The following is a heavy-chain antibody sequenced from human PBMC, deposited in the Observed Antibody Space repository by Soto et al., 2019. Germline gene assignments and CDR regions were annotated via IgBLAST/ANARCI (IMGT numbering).Heavy chain of an antibody. J-gene: IGHJ6*02. CDR1: GDSFTGSW. Sequence: PGRSLKISCPCSGDSFTGSWIGWVLQMPGKVLEWMGIIYPGDSDTRYSPSFQGQVTISADKSISTAYLQWSSLKASDTAMYYCATRYYDILAGQGALYGMDVWGQGTTVTVSS. V-gene: IGHV5-51*01. CDR3: ATRYYDILAGQGALYGMDV. D-gene: IGHD3-9*01. CDR2: IYPGDSDT.